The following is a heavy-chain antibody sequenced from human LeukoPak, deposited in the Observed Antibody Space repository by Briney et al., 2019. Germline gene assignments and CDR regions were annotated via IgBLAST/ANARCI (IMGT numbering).Heavy chain of an antibody. D-gene: IGHD3-10*01. V-gene: IGHV3-30*04. CDR2: ISYDGSNK. CDR1: GFTFSSYA. CDR3: ARGITMVRGPFVVGAFDI. J-gene: IGHJ3*02. Sequence: PGGSLRLSCAASGFTFSSYAMHWVRQAPGEGLEWVAVISYDGSNKYYADSVKGRFTISRDNSKNTLYLQMNSLRAEDTAVYYCARGITMVRGPFVVGAFDIWGQGTMVTVSS.